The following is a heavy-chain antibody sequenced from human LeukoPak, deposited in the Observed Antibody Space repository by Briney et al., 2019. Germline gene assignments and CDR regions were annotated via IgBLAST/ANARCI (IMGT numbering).Heavy chain of an antibody. CDR1: GYTFTDNG. CDR3: ARDKNYRFDY. D-gene: IGHD3-16*02. Sequence: AASVKVSCKASGYTFTDNGISWVRQAPGEGLEWMGWISANSGKTNYAQRFQGRVTMTRETSSNTVYMELRSLRSDDTAVYFCARDKNYRFDYWGQGTLVSVTS. V-gene: IGHV1-18*01. J-gene: IGHJ4*02. CDR2: ISANSGKT.